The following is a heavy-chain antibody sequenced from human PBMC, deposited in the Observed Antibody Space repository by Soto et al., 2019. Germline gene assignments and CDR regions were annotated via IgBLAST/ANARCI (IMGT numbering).Heavy chain of an antibody. J-gene: IGHJ4*02. Sequence: QVQLVESGGGVVQPGRSLRLSCAASGLTFSAAVMHWVRQAPGKGLEWVAFIANDGRSESYADSVKGRFTISRDNSKNRLYLQMNGLRAEDTAVYYCAKDKGRTAIDYWGQGTLVSVSS. V-gene: IGHV3-30*18. CDR1: GLTFSAAV. CDR2: IANDGRSE. CDR3: AKDKGRTAIDY.